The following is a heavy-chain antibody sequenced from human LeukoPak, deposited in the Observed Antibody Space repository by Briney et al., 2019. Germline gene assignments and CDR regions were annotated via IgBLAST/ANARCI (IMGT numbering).Heavy chain of an antibody. J-gene: IGHJ6*03. CDR3: ARQFRSYSSGSYYKSYYMDV. V-gene: IGHV4-34*01. D-gene: IGHD3-10*01. CDR1: GGSISSYY. CDR2: INHSGST. Sequence: SETLSLTCTVSGGSISSYYWSWIRQPAGKGLEWIGEINHSGSTNYNPSLKSRVTISVDTSKNQFSLKLSSVTAADTAVYYCARQFRSYSSGSYYKSYYMDVWGKGTTVTISS.